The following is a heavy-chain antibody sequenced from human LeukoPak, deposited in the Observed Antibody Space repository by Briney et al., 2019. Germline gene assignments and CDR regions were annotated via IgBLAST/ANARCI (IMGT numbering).Heavy chain of an antibody. CDR2: INPNSGDT. CDR3: ARDYCSSTSCLFDY. Sequence: ASVKVSCKASGFTFTGYHLHWVRQAPGQGLEWMGRINPNSGDTNYAQKFQGRVTMTRDASISTAYMELSRLRSDDTAVYHCARDYCSSTSCLFDYWGQGTLVTVSS. V-gene: IGHV1-2*06. D-gene: IGHD2-2*01. J-gene: IGHJ4*02. CDR1: GFTFTGYH.